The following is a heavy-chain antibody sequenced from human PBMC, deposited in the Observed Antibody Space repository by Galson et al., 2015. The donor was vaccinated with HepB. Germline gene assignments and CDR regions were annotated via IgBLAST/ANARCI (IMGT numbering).Heavy chain of an antibody. V-gene: IGHV3-48*04. CDR1: GFIFSTYS. J-gene: IGHJ3*01. D-gene: IGHD7-27*01. CDR3: AREGKSGTTVLTVDDAFGV. CDR2: ISGSSGSI. Sequence: SLRLSCAASGFIFSTYSMNWVRQAPGKGLEWGSYISGSSGSIYYAESVKGRSTISRDNAKNSFYLQMNSLRADDTGVYYCAREGKSGTTVLTVDDAFGVWGQGTMVTVSS.